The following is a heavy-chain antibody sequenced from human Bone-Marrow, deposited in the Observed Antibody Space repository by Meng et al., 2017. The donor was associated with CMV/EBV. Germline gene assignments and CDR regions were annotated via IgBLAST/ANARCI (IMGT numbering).Heavy chain of an antibody. V-gene: IGHV3-30-3*01. CDR1: GFTFSSYA. J-gene: IGHJ4*02. D-gene: IGHD3-3*01. CDR2: VSYDGSNK. CDR3: ARAGITIFGVVITNTGLDY. Sequence: GESLKISCAASGFTFSSYAMHWVRQAPGKGLEWVAVVSYDGSNKYYADSVKGRFTISRDNSKNTLYLQMNSLRAEDTAVYYCARAGITIFGVVITNTGLDYWGQGTLVTVSS.